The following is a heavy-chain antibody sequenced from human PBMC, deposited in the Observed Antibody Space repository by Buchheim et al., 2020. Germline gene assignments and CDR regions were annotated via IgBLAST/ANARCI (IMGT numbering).Heavy chain of an antibody. Sequence: QVQLVESGGGVVQPGRSLRLSCAASGFSFSSYGMHWVRQAPGKGLEWVAVISHDGSNKYYADSVKGRLTISRDNYEKTVYLQMNSLRADDTAVYSCARDRSGWLQLSWLDYWGQGTL. CDR1: GFSFSSYG. CDR3: ARDRSGWLQLSWLDY. D-gene: IGHD5-24*01. V-gene: IGHV3-30*03. J-gene: IGHJ4*02. CDR2: ISHDGSNK.